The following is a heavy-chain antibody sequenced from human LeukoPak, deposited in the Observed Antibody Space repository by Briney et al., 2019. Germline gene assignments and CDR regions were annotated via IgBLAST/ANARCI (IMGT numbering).Heavy chain of an antibody. CDR1: DDSINNNY. CDR2: IHYSGST. CDR3: ARRGLNRQNFDY. V-gene: IGHV4-59*08. Sequence: PSETLSLTCTVSDDSINNNYWSWTRQPPGKELECIGYIHYSGSTNYNPSLKSRVTISIDTSKNQFSLKLNSVTAADTAVYYCARRGLNRQNFDYWGQGTLVTVSS. D-gene: IGHD3-16*01. J-gene: IGHJ4*02.